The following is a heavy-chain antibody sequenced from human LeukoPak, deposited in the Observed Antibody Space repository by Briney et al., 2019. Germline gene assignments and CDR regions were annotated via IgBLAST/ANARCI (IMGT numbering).Heavy chain of an antibody. CDR3: AKASGVVGATVYFDY. CDR1: GFTFSSYW. D-gene: IGHD1-26*01. CDR2: IKQDGSEK. J-gene: IGHJ4*02. Sequence: GGSLRLSCAASGFTFSSYWMSWVRQAPGKGLEWVANIKQDGSEKYYVDSVKGRFTISRDNAKNSLYLQMNSLRAEDTAVYYCAKASGVVGATVYFDYWGQGTLVTVSS. V-gene: IGHV3-7*03.